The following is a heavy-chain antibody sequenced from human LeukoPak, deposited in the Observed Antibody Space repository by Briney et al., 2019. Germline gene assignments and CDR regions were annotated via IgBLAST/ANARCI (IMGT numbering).Heavy chain of an antibody. J-gene: IGHJ4*02. CDR1: GFTVSSNY. Sequence: GGSLRLSCAASGFTVSSNYMSWVRQAPGKGLEWVSVIYSGGSTYYADSVKGRFTISRDNSKNTLYLQMNSLRAEDTAVYYCARGAPGYLFDYWGQGTLVTVSS. D-gene: IGHD2-15*01. CDR3: ARGAPGYLFDY. CDR2: IYSGGST. V-gene: IGHV3-53*01.